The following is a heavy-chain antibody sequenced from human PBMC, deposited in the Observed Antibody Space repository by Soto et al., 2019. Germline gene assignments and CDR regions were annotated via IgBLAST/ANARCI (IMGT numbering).Heavy chain of an antibody. V-gene: IGHV4-31*03. CDR2: ISYGGST. CDR3: SRGILV. D-gene: IGHD5-18*01. Sequence: QVQLQESGPGLVKPSQTLSLSCTVSGGSINSGGYGWSWIRQHPGKGLDWIGCISYGGSTSYNPHLKSRVTISVDTSKNQFSLKLTSVTAADTAVYYCSRGILVWGQGALITVSS. CDR1: GGSINSGGYG. J-gene: IGHJ4*02.